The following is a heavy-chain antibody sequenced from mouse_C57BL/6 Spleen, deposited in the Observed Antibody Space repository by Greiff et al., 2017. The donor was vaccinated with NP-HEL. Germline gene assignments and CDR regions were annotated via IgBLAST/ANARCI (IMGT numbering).Heavy chain of an antibody. CDR1: GFTFSDYY. Sequence: EVQVVESEGGLVQPGSSMKLSCTASGFTFSDYYMAWVRQVPEKGLEWVANINYDGSSTYYLDSLKSRFIISRDNAKNILYLQMSSLKSEDTATYYCARRTANWYFDVWGTGTTVTVSS. CDR3: ARRTANWYFDV. CDR2: INYDGSST. J-gene: IGHJ1*03. V-gene: IGHV5-16*01.